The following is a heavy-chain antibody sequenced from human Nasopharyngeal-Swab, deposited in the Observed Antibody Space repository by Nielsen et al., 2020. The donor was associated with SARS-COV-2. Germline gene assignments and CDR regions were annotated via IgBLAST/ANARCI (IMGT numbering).Heavy chain of an antibody. J-gene: IGHJ4*02. CDR3: ARDHYSSSSGPSNFDY. D-gene: IGHD6-6*01. Sequence: GESLKISCAASGFTFSSYGMHWVRQAPGKGLEWVAVIWYDGSNEYYADSVKGRFTISRDNSKNTLYLQMNSLRVEDTAVYYCARDHYSSSSGPSNFDYWGQGTLGTVSS. V-gene: IGHV3-33*01. CDR1: GFTFSSYG. CDR2: IWYDGSNE.